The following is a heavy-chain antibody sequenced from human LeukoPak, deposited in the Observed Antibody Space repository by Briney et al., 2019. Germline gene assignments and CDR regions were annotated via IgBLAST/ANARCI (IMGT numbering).Heavy chain of an antibody. CDR1: GYTFSDYY. J-gene: IGHJ4*02. V-gene: IGHV1-2*02. CDR2: INPNNGGT. CDR3: ARDWDPYCSSATCHSFDY. D-gene: IGHD2-2*01. Sequence: ASVKVSCKASGYTFSDYYMHWVRQAPGQGLEWMGWINPNNGGTNYAQKFQGRVTMTRDTSISTAYMEVSRLRSDNTAVYYCARDWDPYCSSATCHSFDYWGQGTLVTVSS.